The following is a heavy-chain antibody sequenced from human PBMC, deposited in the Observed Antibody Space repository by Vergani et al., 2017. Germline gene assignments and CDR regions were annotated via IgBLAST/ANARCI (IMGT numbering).Heavy chain of an antibody. CDR1: GDSISSGVYY. CDR3: ASMGGYDEGDACRIGYFDS. V-gene: IGHV4-31*03. Sequence: QVQLQESGPGLVKPSQTLSLTCSVSGDSISSGVYYWNWIRQRPGKGLEWIGYIYSTGSTHHNPSLRRRINMSVDTSKNQFSLKLNSVTAADTAMYYCASMGGYDEGDACRIGYFDSWGPGILVTVSS. D-gene: IGHD3-22*01. J-gene: IGHJ4*02. CDR2: IYSTGST.